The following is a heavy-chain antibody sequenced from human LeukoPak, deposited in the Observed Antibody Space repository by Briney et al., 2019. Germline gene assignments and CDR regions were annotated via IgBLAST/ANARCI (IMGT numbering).Heavy chain of an antibody. CDR3: AKDKGYTATTGILSDH. V-gene: IGHV3-43D*04. Sequence: GGSLRLSCAASGFTFDDFAMHWVRQAPGEGLEWVSLVSWDGGTTFYADSVKGRFTVSRDNSINSLYLQMNNLRVEDTAFYYCAKDKGYTATTGILSDHWGTGTLVTVSS. CDR1: GFTFDDFA. J-gene: IGHJ4*02. D-gene: IGHD1-1*01. CDR2: VSWDGGTT.